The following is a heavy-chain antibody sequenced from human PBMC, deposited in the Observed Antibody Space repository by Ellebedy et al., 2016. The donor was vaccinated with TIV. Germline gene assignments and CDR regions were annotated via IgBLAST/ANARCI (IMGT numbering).Heavy chain of an antibody. D-gene: IGHD4-23*01. CDR1: GGSISRSTYH. V-gene: IGHV4-39*01. CDR2: IYYSGTT. CDR3: VRPKTTVVTWDWYFDL. J-gene: IGHJ2*01. Sequence: SETLSLTCTVSGGSISRSTYHWGWIRQPPGKGLEWIGSIYYSGTTYHNPSLKSRVTISVDTSKNQFSLKLSSLTAADTAVYYCVRPKTTVVTWDWYFDLWGRGTLVTVSS.